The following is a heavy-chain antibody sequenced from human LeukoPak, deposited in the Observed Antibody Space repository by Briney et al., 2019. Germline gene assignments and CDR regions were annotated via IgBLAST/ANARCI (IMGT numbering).Heavy chain of an antibody. J-gene: IGHJ4*02. V-gene: IGHV3-74*01. CDR2: ISHDGSST. CDR3: SSFSH. D-gene: IGHD2/OR15-2a*01. Sequence: GGSLRLSCAASGFTFSTYWMHWVRQAPGKGLVWVSRISHDGSSTTYADSVRGRFTISRDNAKNTLYLQMNSLRAEDTAVYYCSSFSHWGQGTLVTVSP. CDR1: GFTFSTYW.